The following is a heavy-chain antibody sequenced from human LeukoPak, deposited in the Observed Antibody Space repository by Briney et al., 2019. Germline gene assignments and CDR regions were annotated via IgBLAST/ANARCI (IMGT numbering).Heavy chain of an antibody. Sequence: GGSLRLSCAASGFTFSSYDMHWVRQATGKGLEWVSAIGTAGDTYYPGSVKGRFTISRDNSKNTMYLQMNSLRAEDTAVYYCAKGMDILTGYLWSLDYWGQGTLVTVSS. V-gene: IGHV3-13*01. J-gene: IGHJ4*02. CDR1: GFTFSSYD. CDR3: AKGMDILTGYLWSLDY. CDR2: IGTAGDT. D-gene: IGHD3-9*01.